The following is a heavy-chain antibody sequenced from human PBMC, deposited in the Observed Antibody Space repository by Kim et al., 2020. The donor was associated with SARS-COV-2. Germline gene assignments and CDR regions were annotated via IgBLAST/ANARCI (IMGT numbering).Heavy chain of an antibody. CDR3: ARDDRKETGYSSGWYEQGNYYYYGMDV. Sequence: SQTLSLTCAISGDSVSSNSAAWNWIRQSPSRGLEWLGWTYYRSKWYNDYAVSVKSRITINPDTSKNQFSLQLNSVTPEDTAVYYCARDDRKETGYSSGWYEQGNYYYYGMDVWGQGTTVTVSS. J-gene: IGHJ6*02. V-gene: IGHV6-1*01. CDR2: TYYRSKWYN. D-gene: IGHD6-19*01. CDR1: GDSVSSNSAA.